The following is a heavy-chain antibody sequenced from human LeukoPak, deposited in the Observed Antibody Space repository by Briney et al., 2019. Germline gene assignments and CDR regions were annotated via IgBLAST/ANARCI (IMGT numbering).Heavy chain of an antibody. CDR1: GYSISSGYQ. CDR3: ARDPRWLTPDCTSTSCYENYFDP. CDR2: TYHSGSA. D-gene: IGHD2-2*01. V-gene: IGHV4-38-2*02. Sequence: SETLSLTCAVSGYSISSGYQWAWIRQSPGKGLEWIGSTYHSGSAHYNPSLKSRVTISVEMSKNQFSLKMYSVTAADTAVYYCARDPRWLTPDCTSTSCYENYFDPWGQGTLVTVSS. J-gene: IGHJ5*02.